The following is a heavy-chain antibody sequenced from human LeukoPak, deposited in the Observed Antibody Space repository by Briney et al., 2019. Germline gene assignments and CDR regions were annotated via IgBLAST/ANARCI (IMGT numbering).Heavy chain of an antibody. CDR2: IYYSGST. J-gene: IGHJ5*02. V-gene: IGHV4-59*08. CDR1: GGSIRSYY. Sequence: SETLSLTCTVSGGSIRSYYWSWIRQPPGKGLEWIGYIYYSGSTNYNPSLKSRVTISVDTSKNQFSLKLSSVTAADTAVYYCARVLEYQLLFWFDPWGQGTLVTVSS. D-gene: IGHD2-2*01. CDR3: ARVLEYQLLFWFDP.